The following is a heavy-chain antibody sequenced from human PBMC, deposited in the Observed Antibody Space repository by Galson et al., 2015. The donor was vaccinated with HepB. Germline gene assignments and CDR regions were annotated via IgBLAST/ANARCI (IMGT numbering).Heavy chain of an antibody. CDR2: INPNSGGT. CDR1: GYTFTGYY. D-gene: IGHD6-19*01. CDR3: VREVAVAGASTSYYYYGMDV. Sequence: SVKVSCKASGYTFTGYYMHWVRQAPGQGLEWMGWINPNSGGTNYAQKFQGWVTMTRDTSISTAYMELSRLRSDDTAVYYCVREVAVAGASTSYYYYGMDVWGQGTTVTVSS. V-gene: IGHV1-2*04. J-gene: IGHJ6*02.